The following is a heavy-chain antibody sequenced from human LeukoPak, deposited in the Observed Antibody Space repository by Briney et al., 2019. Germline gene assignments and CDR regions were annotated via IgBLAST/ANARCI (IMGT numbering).Heavy chain of an antibody. CDR1: GESFGSYS. Sequence: ASAKVSCKSSGESFGSYSFSWVRQAPGQGLEWMGVIIPIFGTTKYAQKFQGRVTISTDESTSTAYMELSSLISEDTATYYCARDLYCTLGVCFSPGAFDLWGQGTMVTASS. J-gene: IGHJ3*01. CDR3: ARDLYCTLGVCFSPGAFDL. V-gene: IGHV1-69*05. D-gene: IGHD2-8*01. CDR2: IIPIFGTT.